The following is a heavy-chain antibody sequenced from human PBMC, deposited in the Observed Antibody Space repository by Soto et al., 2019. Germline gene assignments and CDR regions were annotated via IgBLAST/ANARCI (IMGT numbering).Heavy chain of an antibody. CDR1: GFTVSNNY. J-gene: IGHJ4*02. CDR2: IYSGGYT. Sequence: EVQLVESGGGLIQPGGSLRLSCAVSGFTVSNNYMSWVRQAPGKGLEGVSVIYSGGYTAYGDSVKGRFTISRDNSKNTISLQMKRRSADGPALFSWGSQPGGGGYWGQGTLVTVSS. CDR3: GSQPGGGGY. V-gene: IGHV3-53*01. D-gene: IGHD3-10*01.